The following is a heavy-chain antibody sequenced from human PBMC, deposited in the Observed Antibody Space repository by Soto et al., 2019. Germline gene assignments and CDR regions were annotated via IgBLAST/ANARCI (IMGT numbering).Heavy chain of an antibody. CDR1: RVAFSKFI. D-gene: IGHD6-19*01. CDR2: IIPILGTA. CDR3: AKVRYSSPMGYYYGMDV. Sequence: ASVKVSCKASRVAFSKFIVTWVRQAPGLGLEWVGGIIPILGTANYAQKFQGRVTITADESTSTSYMEVNNLRSEDTAVYYCAKVRYSSPMGYYYGMDVWGQGTTVTVSS. J-gene: IGHJ6*02. V-gene: IGHV1-69*13.